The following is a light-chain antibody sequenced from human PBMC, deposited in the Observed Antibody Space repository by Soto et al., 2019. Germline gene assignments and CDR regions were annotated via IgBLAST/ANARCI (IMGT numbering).Light chain of an antibody. Sequence: QSVLTQPPSVSGAPGQRVTISCTGSSSNIGAGYDVHWYQQFPGTAPKLLIYFNTHRPSGVPDRFPGSKSGTSASLAITGLQAEDEADYYCQSYYSNLRDVFGTGTKVTVL. CDR1: SSNIGAGYD. V-gene: IGLV1-40*01. CDR2: FNT. J-gene: IGLJ1*01. CDR3: QSYYSNLRDV.